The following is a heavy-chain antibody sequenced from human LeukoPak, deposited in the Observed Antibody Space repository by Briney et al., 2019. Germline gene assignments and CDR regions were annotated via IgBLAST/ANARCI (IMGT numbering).Heavy chain of an antibody. D-gene: IGHD6-19*01. CDR1: GFTVSSNY. CDR2: IYSAGNT. CDR3: ARCGTPGYSSGRIDY. V-gene: IGHV3-53*04. J-gene: IGHJ4*02. Sequence: TGGSLRLSCVASGFTVSSNYMSWVRQAPGKGLEWVSVIYSAGNTYYADSVKGRFTVSRHNSENTLYLHMNSLRVEDTAVYFCARCGTPGYSSGRIDYWGQGTLVTVSS.